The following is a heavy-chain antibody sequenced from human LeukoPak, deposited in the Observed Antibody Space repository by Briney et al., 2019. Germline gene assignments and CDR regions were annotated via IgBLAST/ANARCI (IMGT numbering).Heavy chain of an antibody. J-gene: IGHJ4*02. CDR3: ARRGDGYNGGY. D-gene: IGHD5-24*01. CDR2: ISSSGSTI. Sequence: GGSLRLSCAASGFTFSSYEMNWVRQAPGKGLEWVSYISSSGSTIYYADSVRGRFTISRDNAKNSLYLQMNSLRAEDTAVYYCARRGDGYNGGYWGQEPLATVSS. CDR1: GFTFSSYE. V-gene: IGHV3-48*03.